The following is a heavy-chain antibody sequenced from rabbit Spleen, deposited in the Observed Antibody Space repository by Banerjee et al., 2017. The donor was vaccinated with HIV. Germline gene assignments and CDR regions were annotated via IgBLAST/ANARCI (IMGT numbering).Heavy chain of an antibody. V-gene: IGHV1S47*01. J-gene: IGHJ4*01. CDR2: IDPIFRRT. Sequence: QLVESGGGLVQPGGSLKLSCKASGFDFSVYGLSWVRQAPGKGLEWIGYIDPIFRRTYYASWVNGRFTISTHNAQNTLYLQLNSLTAADTATYFCAREVLYAAYAGFGDATIYYFDWGGPGTLVTVS. D-gene: IGHD6-1*01. CDR3: AREVLYAAYAGFGDATIYYFDW. CDR1: GFDFSVYG.